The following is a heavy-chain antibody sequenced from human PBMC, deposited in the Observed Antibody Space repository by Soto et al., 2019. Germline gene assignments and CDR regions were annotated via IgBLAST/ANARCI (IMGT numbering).Heavy chain of an antibody. Sequence: SETLSLTCAVYGGSFSGYYWSWIRQPPGKGLEWIGEINHSGSTNYNPSLKSRVTISVDTSKNQFSLKLSSVTAADTAVYYCARRPGDYDSSGYYFDYWGQGTLVTVSS. CDR1: GGSFSGYY. D-gene: IGHD3-22*01. V-gene: IGHV4-34*01. CDR3: ARRPGDYDSSGYYFDY. CDR2: INHSGST. J-gene: IGHJ4*02.